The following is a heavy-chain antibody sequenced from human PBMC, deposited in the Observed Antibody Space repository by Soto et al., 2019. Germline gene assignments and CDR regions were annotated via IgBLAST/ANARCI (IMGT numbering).Heavy chain of an antibody. V-gene: IGHV3-30*18. CDR3: AKARVRYCSSTSCYTAAG. CDR1: GFTFSSYG. J-gene: IGHJ4*02. Sequence: QVQLVESGGGVVQPGRSLRLSCAASGFTFSSYGMHWVRQAPGKGLEWVAVISYDGSNKYYADSVKGRFTISRDNSKNTLYLQMNSLRAEDTAVYYCAKARVRYCSSTSCYTAAGWGQGTLVTVSS. D-gene: IGHD2-2*02. CDR2: ISYDGSNK.